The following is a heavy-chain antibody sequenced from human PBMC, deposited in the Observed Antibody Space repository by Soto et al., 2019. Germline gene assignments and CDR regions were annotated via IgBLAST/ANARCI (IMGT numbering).Heavy chain of an antibody. D-gene: IGHD4-17*01. V-gene: IGHV4-59*01. CDR1: GGSMSSYY. J-gene: IGHJ3*02. CDR2: IYYSGST. Sequence: PSETLSLTCTVSGGSMSSYYWSWIRQPPGKGLEWIGYIYYSGSTNYNPSLKSRVTISVDTSKNQFSLKLSSVTAADTAVYYCARDTQDDYGDYGGDAFDIWGQGTMVTVSS. CDR3: ARDTQDDYGDYGGDAFDI.